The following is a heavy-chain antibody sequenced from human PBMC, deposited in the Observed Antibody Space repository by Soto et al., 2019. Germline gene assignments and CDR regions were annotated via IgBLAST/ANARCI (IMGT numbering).Heavy chain of an antibody. CDR2: IKHDGSEK. J-gene: IGHJ3*02. CDR3: ARAPTFGGENNAFDI. Sequence: EVQLVESGGGLVQPGGSLRLSCAASGFTFSSYWMSWVRQAPGKGLEWVANIKHDGSEKYYVDSVKGRFTISRDNAKNSQYLQMNSLRAEDTAVYYCARAPTFGGENNAFDIWGQGTMVTVSS. D-gene: IGHD3-10*02. V-gene: IGHV3-7*01. CDR1: GFTFSSYW.